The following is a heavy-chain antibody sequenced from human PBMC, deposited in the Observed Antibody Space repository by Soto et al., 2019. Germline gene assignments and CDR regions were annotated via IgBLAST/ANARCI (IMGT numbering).Heavy chain of an antibody. D-gene: IGHD1-26*01. V-gene: IGHV4-31*11. J-gene: IGHJ4*02. CDR2: IYYSGSA. CDR3: ATFRSYWNYFDY. CDR1: GFSISSGGYY. Sequence: PSETLSLTCAVSGFSISSGGYYWSWVRQPPGKGLEWIGYIYYSGSAYYNPSLKSRVSLSVDTSKNQFSLKLSSVTAADAAVYYCATFRSYWNYFDYWGQGTLVTVSS.